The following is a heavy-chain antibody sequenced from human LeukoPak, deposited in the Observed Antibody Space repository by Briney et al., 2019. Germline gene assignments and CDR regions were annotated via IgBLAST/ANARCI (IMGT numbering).Heavy chain of an antibody. CDR2: IKEDGSRR. CDR1: GFSLSGYW. D-gene: IGHD1-1*01. Sequence: GGSLRLSCAASGFSLSGYWMSWVRQAPGKGPEWVANIKEDGSRRYYSESVRGRFTISRDNSENSLYLQMNSLRAEDTAVYYCATHWRGRWGQGTLVTVSS. CDR3: ATHWRGR. J-gene: IGHJ4*02. V-gene: IGHV3-7*03.